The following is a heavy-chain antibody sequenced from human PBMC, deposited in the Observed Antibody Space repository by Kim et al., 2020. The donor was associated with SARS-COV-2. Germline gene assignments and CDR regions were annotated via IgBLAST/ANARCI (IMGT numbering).Heavy chain of an antibody. CDR2: IYHSGST. CDR3: ARDRIAAAGTHNWFDP. J-gene: IGHJ5*02. CDR1: GGSISSSNW. D-gene: IGHD6-13*01. V-gene: IGHV4-4*02. Sequence: SETLSLTCAVSGGSISSSNWWSWVRQPPGKGLEWIGEIYHSGSTNYNPSLKSRVTISVDKSKNQFSLKLSSVTAADTAVYYCARDRIAAAGTHNWFDPWGQGTLVTVSS.